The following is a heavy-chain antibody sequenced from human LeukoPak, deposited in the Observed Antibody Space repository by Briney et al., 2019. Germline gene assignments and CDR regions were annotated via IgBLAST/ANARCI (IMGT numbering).Heavy chain of an antibody. CDR1: GSTFSTYP. V-gene: IGHV3-23*01. CDR3: AKILSGTYSFDL. D-gene: IGHD1-26*01. Sequence: GGSLRLSCTASGSTFSTYPMTWVRQALGQGLEWVSAISGNSVTIYYADSVKGRFIISRDNSKNTLYLQMYSLRAEDTAVYYCAKILSGTYSFDLWGQGTLVTVSS. CDR2: ISGNSVTI. J-gene: IGHJ4*02.